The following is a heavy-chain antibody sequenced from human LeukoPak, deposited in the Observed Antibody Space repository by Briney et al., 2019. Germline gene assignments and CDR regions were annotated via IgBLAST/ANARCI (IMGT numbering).Heavy chain of an antibody. CDR2: IKSKTDGGTT. D-gene: IGHD2-15*01. CDR1: GFTFSYAW. J-gene: IGHJ3*02. CDR3: TTDGSGGVVVVAARPYDAFDI. Sequence: PGGSLRLSCAASGFTFSYAWMSWVRQAPGKGLEWVGRIKSKTDGGTTDYAAPVKGRFTISRDDSKNTLYLQMNSLKTEDTAVYYCTTDGSGGVVVVAARPYDAFDIWGQGTMVTVSS. V-gene: IGHV3-15*01.